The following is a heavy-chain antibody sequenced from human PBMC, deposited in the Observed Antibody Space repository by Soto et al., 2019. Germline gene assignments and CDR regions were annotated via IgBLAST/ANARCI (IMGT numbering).Heavy chain of an antibody. D-gene: IGHD2-2*01. CDR3: ARDAISGIDQLLPTSGHYYYYYGMDV. CDR2: ISSSSSYI. J-gene: IGHJ6*02. Sequence: PGGSLRLSCAASGFTFSSYSMNWVRQAPGKGLEWVSSISSSSSYIYYADSVKGRFTIPRDNAKNSLYLQMNSLRVEDTAVYYCARDAISGIDQLLPTSGHYYYYYGMDVWGQGTTVTVSS. V-gene: IGHV3-21*01. CDR1: GFTFSSYS.